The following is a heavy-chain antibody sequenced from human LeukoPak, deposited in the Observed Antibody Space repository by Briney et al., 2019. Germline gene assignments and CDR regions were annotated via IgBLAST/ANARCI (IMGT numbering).Heavy chain of an antibody. CDR1: GFTFSSYE. CDR2: ISRSGSSI. Sequence: GGSLRLSCAVSGFTFSSYEMTWVRQAPGKGLEWISYISRSGSSINYADSVKGRFTISRDNAKNLLYVQMNSVRAEDTAVYYCARYSSTWYVAMDAWGKGTTVTVSS. V-gene: IGHV3-48*03. CDR3: ARYSSTWYVAMDA. D-gene: IGHD6-13*01. J-gene: IGHJ6*03.